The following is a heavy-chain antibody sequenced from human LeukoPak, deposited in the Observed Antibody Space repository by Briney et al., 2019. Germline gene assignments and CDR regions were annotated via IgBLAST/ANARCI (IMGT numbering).Heavy chain of an antibody. CDR3: ARARNGDPYDY. D-gene: IGHD3-10*01. V-gene: IGHV3-23*01. CDR1: GFTFSSYA. CDR2: ISGSGGST. Sequence: GGSLRLSXAASGFTFSSYAMSWVSQAPGKGLEWVSAISGSGGSTYYADPVKGRFTISRDNSKNTLYLQMNSLRAEDTAVYYCARARNGDPYDYWGQGTLVTVSS. J-gene: IGHJ4*02.